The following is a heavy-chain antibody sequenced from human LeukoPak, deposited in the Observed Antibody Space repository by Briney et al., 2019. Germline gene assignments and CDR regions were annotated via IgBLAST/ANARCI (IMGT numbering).Heavy chain of an antibody. D-gene: IGHD3-10*01. Sequence: SETLSLTCKVSGGPINGYYWSWIRQPPGKGLEWIGYIFYSGSTNYNPSLKSRVTISVYTSKNQFSLKLSSVTAADTAVYYCAKKEKGVWFGELLGDYYYYYYMDVWGKGTTVTISS. CDR2: IFYSGST. J-gene: IGHJ6*03. CDR1: GGPINGYY. V-gene: IGHV4-59*01. CDR3: AKKEKGVWFGELLGDYYYYYYMDV.